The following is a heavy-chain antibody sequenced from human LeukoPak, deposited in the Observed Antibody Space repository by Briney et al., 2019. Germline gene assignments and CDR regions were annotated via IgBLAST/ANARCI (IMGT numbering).Heavy chain of an antibody. CDR1: GYSISSGYY. CDR2: IYHSGST. V-gene: IGHV4-38-2*01. J-gene: IGHJ5*02. D-gene: IGHD3-3*01. CDR3: ARLYSYYDFWSGYFNWFDP. Sequence: PSETLSLTCAVSGYSISSGYYWGWIRQPPGKGLEWIGSIYHSGSTYYNPSLKSRVTISVDTSKNQFSLKLSSVTAADTAVYYCARLYSYYDFWSGYFNWFDPWGQRTLVTVSS.